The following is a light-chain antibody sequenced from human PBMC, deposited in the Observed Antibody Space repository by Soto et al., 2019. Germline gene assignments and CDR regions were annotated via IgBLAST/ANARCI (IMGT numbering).Light chain of an antibody. J-gene: IGKJ1*01. CDR1: QSVSSN. Sequence: EIVFTQSPVTLSLSPGERATLSCRASQSVSSNLAWYQQKPGQAPSLLIYGAFTRATGIPARFSGTGSGTEFTLTISSLQSEDFALYYCQQYNDWPLTFGQGTKVDIK. CDR3: QQYNDWPLT. CDR2: GAF. V-gene: IGKV3-15*01.